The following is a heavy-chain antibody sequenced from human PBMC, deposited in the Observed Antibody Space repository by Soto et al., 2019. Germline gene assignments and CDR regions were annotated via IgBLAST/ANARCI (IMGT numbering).Heavy chain of an antibody. V-gene: IGHV3-30*18. CDR2: ISYDGSNK. Sequence: GSLRLSCAASGFTFSSYGMHWVRQAPGKGLEWVAVISYDGSNKYYADSVKGRFTISRDNSKNTLYLQMNSLRAEDTAVYYCAKNEYSGYPFDYWGQGTLVTVSS. D-gene: IGHD5-12*01. J-gene: IGHJ4*02. CDR1: GFTFSSYG. CDR3: AKNEYSGYPFDY.